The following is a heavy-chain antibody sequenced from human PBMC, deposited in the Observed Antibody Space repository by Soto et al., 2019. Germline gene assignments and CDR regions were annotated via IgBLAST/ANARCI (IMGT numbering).Heavy chain of an antibody. CDR1: GGSISSGTC. CDR3: ARRVPAAPNWFDP. J-gene: IGHJ5*02. D-gene: IGHD2-2*01. CDR2: IYHSGSP. Sequence: PSETLSLTCAVSGGSISSGTCWSCVRQPPGRGLEWIGEIYHSGSPNYNPSLKSRVTMSVDKSKNLFSLRLSSVTAADSALYYCARRVPAAPNWFDPWGQGTLVTVSS. V-gene: IGHV4-4*02.